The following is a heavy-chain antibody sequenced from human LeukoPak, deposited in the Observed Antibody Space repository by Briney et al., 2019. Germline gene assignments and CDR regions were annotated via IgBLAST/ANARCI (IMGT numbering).Heavy chain of an antibody. CDR2: IDTTGDT. V-gene: IGHV3-13*01. Sequence: GGSLRLSCAASGFTFSTYDMHWVRQATGKGLEWVSAIDTTGDTYYPGSVKGRFTISRDNSKNTLYLQMNSLRAEDTAVYYCAKKRSPYYGSGLDYWGQGTLVTVSS. J-gene: IGHJ4*02. CDR3: AKKRSPYYGSGLDY. CDR1: GFTFSTYD. D-gene: IGHD3-10*01.